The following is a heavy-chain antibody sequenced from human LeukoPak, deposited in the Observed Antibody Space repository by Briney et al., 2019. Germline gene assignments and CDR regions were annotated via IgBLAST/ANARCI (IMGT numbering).Heavy chain of an antibody. D-gene: IGHD3-22*01. Sequence: SVKVSCKASGYTFPSYGISWVRQAPGQGLEWMGGIIPIFGTANYAQKFQGRVTITADESTSTAYMELSSLRSEDTAVYYCARACFYYYDSSGYYTPCYWGQGTLVTVSS. CDR2: IIPIFGTA. J-gene: IGHJ4*02. CDR3: ARACFYYYDSSGYYTPCY. CDR1: GYTFPSYG. V-gene: IGHV1-69*13.